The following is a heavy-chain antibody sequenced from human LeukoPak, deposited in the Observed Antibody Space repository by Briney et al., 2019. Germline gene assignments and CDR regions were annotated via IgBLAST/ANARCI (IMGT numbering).Heavy chain of an antibody. CDR2: ISYDGSNK. Sequence: GRSLRLSCAASGFTFSSYAMHGVRQAPGKGLEWVAVISYDGSNKYYADSVKGRFTISRDNSKNTLYLQMNSLRAEDTAVYYCARDSGYDYIFDSWGQGTLVTVSS. CDR3: ARDSGYDYIFDS. V-gene: IGHV3-30*04. CDR1: GFTFSSYA. D-gene: IGHD5-12*01. J-gene: IGHJ4*02.